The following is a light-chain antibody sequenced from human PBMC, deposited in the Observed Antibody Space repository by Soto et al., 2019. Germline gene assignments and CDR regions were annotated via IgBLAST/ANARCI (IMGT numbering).Light chain of an antibody. CDR1: QSIGSW. Sequence: DIQMTQSPSPLSASVGERVTITCRARQSIGSWLAWYQQKPGKAPRLLIYDASTLQSGVPSSFSGSGSGTEFTLTISSLQPDEFASYYCQEYYSFTYTFGQRTKLEIK. CDR2: DAS. V-gene: IGKV1-5*01. CDR3: QEYYSFTYT. J-gene: IGKJ2*01.